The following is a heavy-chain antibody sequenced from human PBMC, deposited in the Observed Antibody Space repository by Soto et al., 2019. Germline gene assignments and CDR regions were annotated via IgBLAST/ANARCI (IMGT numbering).Heavy chain of an antibody. D-gene: IGHD3-3*01. CDR3: ASGDYDFWSGYQALTY. CDR1: GGSFSGYY. CDR2: INHSGST. Sequence: SETLSRTCAVYGGSFSGYYWSWIRQPPGKGLEWIGEINHSGSTNYNPSLKSRVTISVDTSKNQFSLKLSSVTAADTAVYYCASGDYDFWSGYQALTYWGQGTLVTVSS. J-gene: IGHJ4*02. V-gene: IGHV4-34*01.